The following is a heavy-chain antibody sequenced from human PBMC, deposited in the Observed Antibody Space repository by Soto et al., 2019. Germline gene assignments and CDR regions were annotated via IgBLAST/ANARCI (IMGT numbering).Heavy chain of an antibody. V-gene: IGHV3-30-3*01. CDR2: ISYDGSNK. CDR1: GFTFSSYA. Sequence: GGSLRLSCAASGFTFSSYAMHWVRQAPGKGLEWVAVISYDGSNKYYADSVKGRFTISRDNSKNTLYLQMNSLRAEDKAVYYCARAGYSSSWYIDYWGQGTLVTVSS. J-gene: IGHJ4*02. D-gene: IGHD6-13*01. CDR3: ARAGYSSSWYIDY.